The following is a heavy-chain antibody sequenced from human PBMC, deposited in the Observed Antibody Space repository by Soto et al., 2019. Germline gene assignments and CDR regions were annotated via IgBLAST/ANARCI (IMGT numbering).Heavy chain of an antibody. CDR3: ATEASCSSTNCHRAFDI. D-gene: IGHD2-2*01. CDR2: IKRKIDGETI. J-gene: IGHJ3*02. Sequence: GGSLRLSGAASGFTFSHVWISWVRQAPWKGLEWVGRIKRKIDGETIDYAAPVKGRFTISRDDSKDTLYLQMNSLKTEDTAGYYCATEASCSSTNCHRAFDILGQWTVVALSS. V-gene: IGHV3-15*01. CDR1: GFTFSHVW.